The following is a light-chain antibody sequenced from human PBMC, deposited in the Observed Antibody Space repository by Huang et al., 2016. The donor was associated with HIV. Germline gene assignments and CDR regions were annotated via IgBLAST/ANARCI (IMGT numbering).Light chain of an antibody. J-gene: IGKJ1*01. Sequence: EIVLTQSPGTLSLSPGDRVTLSCRASQKVSTYYVAWYQHKPGQAPRLLIYGTSNRATGIPERFSGSGSGTDFTLTISRLEPEDSAVYYCQQYGSSPTFGQGTKVEIK. V-gene: IGKV3-20*01. CDR2: GTS. CDR1: QKVSTYY. CDR3: QQYGSSPT.